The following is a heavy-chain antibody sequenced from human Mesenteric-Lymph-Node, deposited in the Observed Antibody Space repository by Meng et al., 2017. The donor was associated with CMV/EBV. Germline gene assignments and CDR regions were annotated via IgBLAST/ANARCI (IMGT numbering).Heavy chain of an antibody. Sequence: GESLKISCAASGFIFNSYSMNWVRKAPGKGLEWVSYISSSSSTIYYADSVKGRFTISRDNAKNSLYLQMNSLRAEDTAVYYCAKDGSGDDFWSGYPPRNWFDPWGQGTLVTVSS. J-gene: IGHJ5*02. V-gene: IGHV3-48*04. D-gene: IGHD3-3*01. CDR3: AKDGSGDDFWSGYPPRNWFDP. CDR1: GFIFNSYS. CDR2: ISSSSSTI.